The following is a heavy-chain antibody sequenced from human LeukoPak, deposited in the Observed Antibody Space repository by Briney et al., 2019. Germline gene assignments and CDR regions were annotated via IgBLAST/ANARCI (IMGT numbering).Heavy chain of an antibody. Sequence: PSETLSLTCTVSGGSISSYYWSWLRQPAGKGLEWIGRIYTSGSTNYNPSLKSRATMSVDTSKNQFSLKLSSVTAADTAVYYCAREYSSPKISDPVISYYYMDVWGKGTTVTVSS. CDR2: IYTSGST. V-gene: IGHV4-4*07. CDR3: AREYSSPKISDPVISYYYMDV. J-gene: IGHJ6*03. CDR1: GGSISSYY. D-gene: IGHD6-13*01.